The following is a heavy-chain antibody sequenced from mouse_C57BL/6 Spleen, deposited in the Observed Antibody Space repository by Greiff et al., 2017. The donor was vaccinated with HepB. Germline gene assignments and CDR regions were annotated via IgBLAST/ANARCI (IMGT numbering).Heavy chain of an antibody. J-gene: IGHJ3*01. CDR2: IDPSDSYT. CDR3: ARSNGSTPWFAY. CDR1: GYTFTSYW. Sequence: QVQLQQPGAELVRPGTSVKLSCKASGYTFTSYWMHWVKQRPGQGLEWIGVIDPSDSYTNYNQKFKGKATLTVDTSSSTAYMQRSSLTSEDSAVYYCARSNGSTPWFAYWGQGTLVTVSA. V-gene: IGHV1-59*01. D-gene: IGHD1-1*01.